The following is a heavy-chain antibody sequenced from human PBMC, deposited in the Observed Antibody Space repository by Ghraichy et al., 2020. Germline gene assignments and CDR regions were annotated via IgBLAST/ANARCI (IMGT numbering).Heavy chain of an antibody. Sequence: ESLNISCAVNGASFSLYYWTWIRQSPGKGLEWIGEASDSGSSNYNPTLKSRVTISVDPPKNQLSLKLTSVTAADSAVYYCARVDYGITPNYYYGIDVWGQGTTVTVSS. CDR1: GASFSLYY. J-gene: IGHJ6*02. CDR3: ARVDYGITPNYYYGIDV. V-gene: IGHV4-34*01. D-gene: IGHD4-17*01. CDR2: ASDSGSS.